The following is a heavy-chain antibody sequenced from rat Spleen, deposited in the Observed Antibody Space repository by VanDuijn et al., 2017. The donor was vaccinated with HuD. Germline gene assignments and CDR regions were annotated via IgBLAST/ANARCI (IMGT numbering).Heavy chain of an antibody. D-gene: IGHD1-10*01. V-gene: IGHV5-29*01. J-gene: IGHJ2*01. CDR2: ISYDGSST. CDR1: GFTFSNYG. CDR3: ATAEQLIFDY. Sequence: EVQLVESGGGLVQPGRSLKLSCAASGFTFSNYGMAWVRQAPTKGLEWVATISYDGSSTYYRDSVNGRFTISRDNAKSTLYLQMDSLRAEDTATYYCATAEQLIFDYWGQGVMVTVSS.